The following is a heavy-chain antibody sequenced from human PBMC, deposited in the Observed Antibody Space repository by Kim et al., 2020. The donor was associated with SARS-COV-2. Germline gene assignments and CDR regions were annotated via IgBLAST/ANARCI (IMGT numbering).Heavy chain of an antibody. D-gene: IGHD2-21*02. Sequence: VKGRFNISRDNSRHTVYLQMSSLRADDTAVYYCARLGPVTANYYYGMDVWGQGTTVTVSS. CDR3: ARLGPVTANYYYGMDV. V-gene: IGHV3-53*01. J-gene: IGHJ6*02.